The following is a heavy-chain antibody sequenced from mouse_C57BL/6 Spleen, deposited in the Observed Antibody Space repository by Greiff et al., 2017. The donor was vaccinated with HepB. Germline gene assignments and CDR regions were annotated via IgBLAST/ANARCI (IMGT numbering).Heavy chain of an antibody. Sequence: QVQLKESGPELVKPGASVKISCKASGYAFSSSWMNWVKQRPGKGLEWIGRIYPGDGDTNYNGKFKGKATLTADKSSSTAYMQLSSLTSEDSAVYFCARGYYGSPYYFDYWGQGTTLTVSS. CDR1: GYAFSSSW. V-gene: IGHV1-82*01. CDR2: IYPGDGDT. CDR3: ARGYYGSPYYFDY. D-gene: IGHD1-1*01. J-gene: IGHJ2*01.